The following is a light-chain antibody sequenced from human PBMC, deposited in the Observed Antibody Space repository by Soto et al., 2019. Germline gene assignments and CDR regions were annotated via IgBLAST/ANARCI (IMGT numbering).Light chain of an antibody. CDR1: NIGSKS. Sequence: SYELTQPPSVSVAPGKTARITCGGNNIGSKSVHWYQQKPGQAPVLVIYYDSDRPSGIPERFSGSNSVNTATLTISRVEAGDEADYYCQVWDSSSEHVVFGGGTKLTVL. V-gene: IGLV3-21*04. CDR2: YDS. CDR3: QVWDSSSEHVV. J-gene: IGLJ2*01.